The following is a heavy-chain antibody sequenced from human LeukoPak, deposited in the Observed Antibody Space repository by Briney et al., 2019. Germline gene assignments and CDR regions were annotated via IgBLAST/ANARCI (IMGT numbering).Heavy chain of an antibody. Sequence: HSGGSLRLSCAASGFTFSSYWMHWVRQAPGKGLVWVSRINSDGSGTTYADSVKGRFTISRDIAKNTLYLQMKSLRAEDTAVYYCARVRSGSSAGNYGMDVWGQGTTVTVSS. J-gene: IGHJ6*02. CDR3: ARVRSGSSAGNYGMDV. V-gene: IGHV3-74*01. CDR2: INSDGSGT. CDR1: GFTFSSYW. D-gene: IGHD1-26*01.